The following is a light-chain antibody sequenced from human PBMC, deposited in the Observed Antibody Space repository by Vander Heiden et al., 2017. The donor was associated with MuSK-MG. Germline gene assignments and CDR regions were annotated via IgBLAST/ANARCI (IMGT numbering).Light chain of an antibody. CDR2: GAY. J-gene: IGKJ1*01. V-gene: IGKV3-15*01. CDR3: PQET. CDR1: QSVGTN. Sequence: EIVMTQSPATPSVSPGERATLSCRASQSVGTNVGFFQQKPGQPPSPLIYGAYTRVVGVKDRFSGSGSGTDFTLPISRLQSEDFATDDCPQETFGQGTKVEFK.